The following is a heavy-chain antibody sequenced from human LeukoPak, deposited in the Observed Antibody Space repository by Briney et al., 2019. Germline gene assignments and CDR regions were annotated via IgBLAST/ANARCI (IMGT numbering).Heavy chain of an antibody. Sequence: SVKVSCKASGGTFSSYAISWVRQAPGQGLEWMGGIIPIFGTANYAQKFQGRVTITTDESTSTAYMELSSLRSEDTAVYYCARTTFGGVIVFDYWGQGTLVTVSS. CDR2: IIPIFGTA. D-gene: IGHD3-16*02. J-gene: IGHJ4*02. CDR1: GGTFSSYA. CDR3: ARTTFGGVIVFDY. V-gene: IGHV1-69*05.